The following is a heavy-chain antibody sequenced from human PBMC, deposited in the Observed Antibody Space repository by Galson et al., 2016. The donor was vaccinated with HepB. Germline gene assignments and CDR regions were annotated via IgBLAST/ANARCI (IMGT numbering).Heavy chain of an antibody. D-gene: IGHD3-10*01. CDR3: ARDNGWYGSADS. CDR2: VNPNSGGT. Sequence: SVKVSCKASGYAFSDYYIHWVRQAPGQGLEWMGWVNPNSGGTSYAQKFQGRVSMTRDTSISTVYMELSRLRSDDTALLYCARDNGWYGSADSWGQGTLVTVSS. V-gene: IGHV1-2*02. CDR1: GYAFSDYY. J-gene: IGHJ5*01.